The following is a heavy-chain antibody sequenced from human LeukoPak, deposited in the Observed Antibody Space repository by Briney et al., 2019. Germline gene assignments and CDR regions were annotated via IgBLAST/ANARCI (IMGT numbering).Heavy chain of an antibody. Sequence: GGSLRLSCAASGFTFSSSAMSWVRQVPGKGLEWVSGISASGGSTSYADSVKGRFTISRDNSENTLNLQMNSLRAEDTAVYYCAKARAGDITAAFNYWGQGTLVTASS. CDR2: ISASGGST. J-gene: IGHJ4*02. V-gene: IGHV3-23*01. D-gene: IGHD6-13*01. CDR3: AKARAGDITAAFNY. CDR1: GFTFSSSA.